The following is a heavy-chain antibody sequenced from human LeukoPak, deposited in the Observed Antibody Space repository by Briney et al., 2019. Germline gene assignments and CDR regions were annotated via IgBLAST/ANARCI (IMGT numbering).Heavy chain of an antibody. CDR2: IIPIFGTA. CDR1: GGTFSSYA. D-gene: IGHD3-3*01. Sequence: GASVKVSCKASGGTFSSYAISWVRQAPGQGLEWMGGIIPIFGTANYAQKFQGRVTITADESTSTAYMELSSLRSEDTAVYYCARDQAYYDFWSGYSNAEYFQHWGQGTLVTVSS. CDR3: ARDQAYYDFWSGYSNAEYFQH. V-gene: IGHV1-69*13. J-gene: IGHJ1*01.